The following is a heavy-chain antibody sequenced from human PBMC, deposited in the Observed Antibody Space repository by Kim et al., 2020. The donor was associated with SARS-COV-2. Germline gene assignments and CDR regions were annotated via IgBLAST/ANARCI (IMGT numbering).Heavy chain of an antibody. CDR1: GGSISSYY. J-gene: IGHJ4*02. Sequence: SETLSLTCTVSGGSISSYYWSWIRQPPGKGLEWIGYIYYSGSTNYNPSLKSRVTISVDTSKNQFSLKLSSVTATDTAVYYCARHPPSDFVVVPAALDYWGQGTLVTVSS. CDR3: ARHPPSDFVVVPAALDY. CDR2: IYYSGST. V-gene: IGHV4-59*08. D-gene: IGHD2-2*01.